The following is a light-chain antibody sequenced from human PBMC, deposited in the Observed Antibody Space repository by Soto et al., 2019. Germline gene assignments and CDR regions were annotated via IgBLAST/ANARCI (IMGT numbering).Light chain of an antibody. J-gene: IGKJ1*01. CDR2: SAS. CDR1: QSVSNK. V-gene: IGKV3-15*01. Sequence: EILVTQSPATLSVYPGERATLSCRASQSVSNKLAWYQQKPGQAPRLLIYSASTRATGVPARFSGSGSETEFTLTISSLQAEYFVIYYCQQYSIWPPAFAQEPKLEIK. CDR3: QQYSIWPPA.